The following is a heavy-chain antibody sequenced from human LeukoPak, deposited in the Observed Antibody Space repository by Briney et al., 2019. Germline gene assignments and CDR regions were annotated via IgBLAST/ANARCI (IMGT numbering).Heavy chain of an antibody. CDR3: AGDRAGRYSYGPEDY. Sequence: ASVKVSCKASGYTFTSYGISWVRQAPGQGLEWMGWISAYNGNTNYAQKLQGRVTMTTDTSTSTAYMELRSLRSDDTAVYYCAGDRAGRYSYGPEDYWGQGTLVTVSS. V-gene: IGHV1-18*01. CDR1: GYTFTSYG. D-gene: IGHD5-18*01. J-gene: IGHJ4*02. CDR2: ISAYNGNT.